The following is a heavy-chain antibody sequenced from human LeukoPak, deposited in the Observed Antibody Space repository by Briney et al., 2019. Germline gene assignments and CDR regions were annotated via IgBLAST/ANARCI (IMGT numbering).Heavy chain of an antibody. D-gene: IGHD3-3*01. J-gene: IGHJ5*02. V-gene: IGHV4-34*01. CDR3: ARARTDYDFWSGREFHRFDP. CDR1: GGSFSGYY. Sequence: SETLSLTCAVYGGSFSGYYWSWIRQPPGKGLEWIGEINHSGSTNYNPSLKSRVTISVDTSKNQFSLKLSSVTAADTAVYYCARARTDYDFWSGREFHRFDPWGQGTLVTVSS. CDR2: INHSGST.